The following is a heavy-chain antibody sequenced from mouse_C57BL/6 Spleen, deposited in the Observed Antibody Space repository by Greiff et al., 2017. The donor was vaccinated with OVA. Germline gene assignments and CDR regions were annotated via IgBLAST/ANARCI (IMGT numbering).Heavy chain of an antibody. D-gene: IGHD1-1*01. J-gene: IGHJ1*03. V-gene: IGHV5-17*01. CDR3: ARDYGSSYGYFDV. Sequence: EVHLVESGGGLVKPGGSLKLSCAASGFTFSDYGMHWVRQAPEKGLEWVAYISSGSSTIYYADTVKGRFTISRDTAKNTLFLQMTSLRSEDTAMDYCARDYGSSYGYFDVWGTGTTVTVSS. CDR2: ISSGSSTI. CDR1: GFTFSDYG.